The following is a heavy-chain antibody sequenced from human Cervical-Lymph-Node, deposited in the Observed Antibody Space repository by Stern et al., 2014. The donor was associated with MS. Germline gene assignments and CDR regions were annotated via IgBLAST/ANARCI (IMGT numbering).Heavy chain of an antibody. CDR1: GASISSGTSY. CDR2: LHARGAT. J-gene: IGHJ4*02. Sequence: VQLVESGPGLVKPSQTLSLTCTVSGASISSGTSYWSWIRQPAGGGLEWIGRLHARGATYYNPSLKSRVTISGATSKTQCSLNLTSVTAADTAVYYCARGHWELLGNNYFDSWGQGTLVTVSS. D-gene: IGHD1-26*01. CDR3: ARGHWELLGNNYFDS. V-gene: IGHV4-61*02.